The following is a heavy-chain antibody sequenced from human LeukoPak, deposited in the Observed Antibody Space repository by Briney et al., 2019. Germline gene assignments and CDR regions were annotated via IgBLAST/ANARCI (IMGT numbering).Heavy chain of an antibody. CDR1: GHTFGSYY. CDR2: IGGYNGNT. D-gene: IGHD3-3*01. Sequence: SVKVSCKASGHTFGSYYISWLRQAPGQGLEWMGWIGGYNGNTNYAQRFQDRITMTVDKSTTTVYMELNSLRSDDTAVYYCARTHDFWTTRKGDYFDPWGQGTLVTVSS. CDR3: ARTHDFWTTRKGDYFDP. V-gene: IGHV1-18*01. J-gene: IGHJ4*02.